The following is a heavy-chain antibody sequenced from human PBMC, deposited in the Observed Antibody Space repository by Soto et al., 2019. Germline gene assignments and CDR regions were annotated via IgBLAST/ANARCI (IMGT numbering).Heavy chain of an antibody. CDR1: GASISSFY. CDR2: IYYSGST. V-gene: IGHV4-59*01. J-gene: IGHJ5*02. CDR3: ARVLGYCSGGNCFGRFDP. Sequence: QVQLQESGPGLVKPSETLSLTCTVSGASISSFYWSWIRQPPNKGLEWIAYIYYSGSTNYNPSLESRVTMSVDTSNNQFYLRLSSVTAADTAVYYCARVLGYCSGGNCFGRFDPWGQGTLITVSS. D-gene: IGHD2-15*01.